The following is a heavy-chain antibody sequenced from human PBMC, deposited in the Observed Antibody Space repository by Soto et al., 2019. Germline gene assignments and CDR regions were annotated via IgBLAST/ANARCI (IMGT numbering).Heavy chain of an antibody. V-gene: IGHV2-5*02. J-gene: IGHJ4*02. CDR1: GFSLSTSGVG. CDR3: ARDSSGYLGFDY. D-gene: IGHD3-22*01. Sequence: QITLKESGPTLVKPTQTLTLTCTFSGFSLSTSGVGVAWIRQPPGKALEWLALIYWDDDKRYSPSLKSRLTIXKXLSKDLVVLTMTNMDPVDTATYYCARDSSGYLGFDYWGQGSLVTVSS. CDR2: IYWDDDK.